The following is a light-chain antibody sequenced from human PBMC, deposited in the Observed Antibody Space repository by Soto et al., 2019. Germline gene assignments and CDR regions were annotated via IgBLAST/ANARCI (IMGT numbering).Light chain of an antibody. J-gene: IGLJ3*02. CDR3: ATWDNTLRAWV. V-gene: IGLV1-51*01. CDR2: DNN. CDR1: SSNIESNY. Sequence: QSVLTQPPSVSAAPGQKVTISCSGGSSNIESNYVSWYQQVPGTAPKLVIYDNNNRPSAIPDRFSGSKSGTSAPLGITGLQTGDEADYYCATWDNTLRAWVFGGGTKLTVL.